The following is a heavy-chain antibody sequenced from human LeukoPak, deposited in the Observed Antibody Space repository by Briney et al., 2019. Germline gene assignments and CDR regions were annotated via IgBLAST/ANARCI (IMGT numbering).Heavy chain of an antibody. CDR2: IKEDGSEM. V-gene: IGHV3-7*04. J-gene: IGHJ5*02. Sequence: GGSLRLSCAASGFTFSNYWMTWVRQAPGKGLEWVANIKEDGSEMYYVDSVKGRFTISRDNAKNSLYLQMSSLRAEDTAVYYCARDRYCSASWGQGTLVTVSS. CDR1: GFTFSNYW. D-gene: IGHD2-15*01. CDR3: ARDRYCSAS.